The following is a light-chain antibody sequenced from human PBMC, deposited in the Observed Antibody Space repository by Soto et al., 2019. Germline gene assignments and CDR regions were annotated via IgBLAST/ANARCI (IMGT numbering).Light chain of an antibody. J-gene: IGKJ1*01. Sequence: DIQMTQSPATLSASVGDSVTITCRASQSIPKWLAWYQLKPGKAPKLLIHEASNLHSGVSSRFTGSGSGTDFTLTITSLQPEDFATYYCQQYKSYWTFGQGTRVDLK. CDR2: EAS. CDR1: QSIPKW. CDR3: QQYKSYWT. V-gene: IGKV1-5*03.